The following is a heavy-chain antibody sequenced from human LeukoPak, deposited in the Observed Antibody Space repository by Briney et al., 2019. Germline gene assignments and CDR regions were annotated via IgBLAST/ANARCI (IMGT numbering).Heavy chain of an antibody. CDR1: GGSVSSYY. CDR3: ARHGTISSESYFDY. V-gene: IGHV4-59*08. CDR2: IHNSGRT. J-gene: IGHJ4*02. Sequence: PAETLSLTCSVSGGSVSSYYWSWIRQSPGKGLEWIGYIHNSGRTNYNPSLKSRVTGFVDTSKNQVSLRLSSVTAADTAVYYCARHGTISSESYFDYWGQGALVTVSS. D-gene: IGHD1-14*01.